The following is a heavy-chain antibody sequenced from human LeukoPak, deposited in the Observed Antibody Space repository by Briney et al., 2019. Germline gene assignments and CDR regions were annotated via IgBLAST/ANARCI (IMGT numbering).Heavy chain of an antibody. CDR3: ARWRPVVNSYWYFDL. CDR2: IYYSGST. J-gene: IGHJ2*01. CDR1: GGSISSSSYY. D-gene: IGHD2-15*01. Sequence: SETLSLTCTVSGGSISSSSYYWGWIRQPPGKGLEWIGSIYYSGSTYYNPPLKSRATISVDTSKNQFSLKLTSVTAADTAVYYCARWRPVVNSYWYFDLWGRGTLVTVSS. V-gene: IGHV4-39*07.